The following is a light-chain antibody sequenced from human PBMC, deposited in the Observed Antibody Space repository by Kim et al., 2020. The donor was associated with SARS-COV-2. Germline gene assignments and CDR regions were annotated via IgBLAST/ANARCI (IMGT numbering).Light chain of an antibody. V-gene: IGKV1-17*03. J-gene: IGKJ2*01. CDR1: QDSNQN. CDR2: AAS. Sequence: SASVGDTVTISGRASQDSNQNLVWFQQKPGQVPKRLIYAASRPQSGVPSRFSGSGSGTEFTLTITSLQPEDFATYYCLQHRSYPRTFGQGTKLEI. CDR3: LQHRSYPRT.